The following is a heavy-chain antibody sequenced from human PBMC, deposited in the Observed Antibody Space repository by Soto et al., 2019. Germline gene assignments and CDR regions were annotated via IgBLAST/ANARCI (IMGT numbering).Heavy chain of an antibody. J-gene: IGHJ6*02. CDR1: GYTFTGYY. V-gene: IGHV1-2*04. D-gene: IGHD4-17*01. CDR2: INPNSGGT. CDR3: ARDWYPSLRYYYYGMDG. Sequence: ASVKVSCKASGYTFTGYYMHWVRQAPGQGLEWMGWINPNSGGTNYAQRFQGWVTMTRDTSISTAYMELSRLRSDDTAVYYCARDWYPSLRYYYYGMDGWGQGTTVTVAS.